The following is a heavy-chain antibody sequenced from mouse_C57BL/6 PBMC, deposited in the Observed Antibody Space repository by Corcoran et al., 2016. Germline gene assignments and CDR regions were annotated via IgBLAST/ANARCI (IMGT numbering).Heavy chain of an antibody. J-gene: IGHJ2*01. V-gene: IGHV1-19*01. CDR2: INPYNGGT. D-gene: IGHD1-1*01. CDR1: GYTFTDYY. Sequence: EVQLQQSGPVLVKPGASVKMSCKASGYTFTDYYMNWVKQSNGKSLEWIGVINPYNGGTSYNQKFKGKATLTVDKSSSTAYMELNSLTSEDSAVYYCARELDYGSSYFDYWGQGTTLTVSS. CDR3: ARELDYGSSYFDY.